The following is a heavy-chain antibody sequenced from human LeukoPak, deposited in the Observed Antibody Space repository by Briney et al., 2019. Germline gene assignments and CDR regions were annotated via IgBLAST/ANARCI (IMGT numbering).Heavy chain of an antibody. Sequence: GGSLRLSCAASGFTFSSYGMHWVRQAPGKGLEWVAVIWYDGSNKYYADSVKGRFTISRDNSKNTLYLQMNSLRAEDTAVYYCAKDRHIVVAPAAIRRGYYMDVWGKGTTVTVSS. CDR1: GFTFSSYG. CDR2: IWYDGSNK. J-gene: IGHJ6*03. D-gene: IGHD2-2*01. CDR3: AKDRHIVVAPAAIRRGYYMDV. V-gene: IGHV3-33*06.